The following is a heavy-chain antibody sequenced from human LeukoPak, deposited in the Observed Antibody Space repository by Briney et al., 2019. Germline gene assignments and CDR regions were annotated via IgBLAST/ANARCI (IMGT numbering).Heavy chain of an antibody. Sequence: GGSLRLSCAASGFTVSSNYMSWVRQAPGKGLEWVSVIYSGGSTYCADSVKGRFTISRHNSKNTLYLQMNSLRAEDTAVYYCATRLYIAARSAKIDYWGQGTLVTVSS. CDR3: ATRLYIAARSAKIDY. V-gene: IGHV3-53*04. CDR2: IYSGGST. D-gene: IGHD6-6*01. CDR1: GFTVSSNY. J-gene: IGHJ4*02.